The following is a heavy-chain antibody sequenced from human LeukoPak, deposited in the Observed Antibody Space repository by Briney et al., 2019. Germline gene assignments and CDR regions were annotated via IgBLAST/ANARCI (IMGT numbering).Heavy chain of an antibody. J-gene: IGHJ5*02. CDR3: ARGVERILGVVNWFDP. CDR2: IYYSGST. CDR1: GGSIGSDDYY. V-gene: IGHV4-30-4*01. Sequence: SETLSLTCTVSGGSIGSDDYYWSWIRQPPGKGLEWIGCIYYSGSTYYNPSLKSRVTISVDTSKNQFSLKLNSVTAADTAVYYCARGVERILGVVNWFDPWGQGTPVTVSS. D-gene: IGHD3-3*01.